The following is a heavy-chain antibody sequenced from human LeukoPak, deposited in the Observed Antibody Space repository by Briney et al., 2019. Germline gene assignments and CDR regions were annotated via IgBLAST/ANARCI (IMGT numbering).Heavy chain of an antibody. D-gene: IGHD2-2*01. CDR2: ISYDGSNK. J-gene: IGHJ4*02. V-gene: IGHV3-30*19. Sequence: GGSLRLSCAASGFTFSSYGMHWVRQAPGKGLEWVAVISYDGSNKYYADSVKGRFTISRDNSKNTLYLQMNSLRAEDTAVYYCAVSRYCSSTSCYDYWGQGTLVTVSS. CDR3: AVSRYCSSTSCYDY. CDR1: GFTFSSYG.